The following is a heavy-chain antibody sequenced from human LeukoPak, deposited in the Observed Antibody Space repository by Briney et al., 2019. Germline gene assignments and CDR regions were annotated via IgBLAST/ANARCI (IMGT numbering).Heavy chain of an antibody. CDR1: GYTFTSYD. J-gene: IGHJ6*03. V-gene: IGHV1-8*01. CDR3: ARGGLRDFWSGYYTYYYYMDV. Sequence: ASVKVSCKASGYTFTSYDINWVRQATGQGLEWRGGMNPNSGNTGYAQKCQGRVTMTRNTSISTAYMELSSLRSEDTAVYYCARGGLRDFWSGYYTYYYYMDVWGKGTTVTVSS. D-gene: IGHD3-3*01. CDR2: MNPNSGNT.